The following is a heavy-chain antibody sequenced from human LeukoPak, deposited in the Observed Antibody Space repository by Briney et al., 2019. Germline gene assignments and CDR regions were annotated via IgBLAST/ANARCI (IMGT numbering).Heavy chain of an antibody. Sequence: GGSLRLSCAASGFTFSSCWMHWVRQAPGKGLVWVSRINSDGSSTSYADSVKGRFTISRDNAKNTLYLQMNSLRAEDTAVYYCARDRGYSYGLQGDWFGPWGQGTLVTVSS. V-gene: IGHV3-74*01. D-gene: IGHD5-18*01. CDR2: INSDGSST. CDR1: GFTFSSCW. CDR3: ARDRGYSYGLQGDWFGP. J-gene: IGHJ5*02.